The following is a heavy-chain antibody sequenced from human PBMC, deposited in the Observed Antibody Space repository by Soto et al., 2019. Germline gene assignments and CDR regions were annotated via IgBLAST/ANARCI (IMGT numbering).Heavy chain of an antibody. CDR3: SRGRGSTPLRD. V-gene: IGHV4-31*02. D-gene: IGHD6-13*01. J-gene: IGHJ4*01. Sequence: QVQLQESGPGLVKPSQTLSLICTVSGDSMSTGGYYWTWIRQHPGKSLEWIGHIYTPGTTYYSPSLPSQVTMSIDKSSIRFSLNLSSVTAADTAVYYCSRGRGSTPLRDWGPGALVTVSS. CDR1: GDSMSTGGYY. CDR2: IYTPGTT.